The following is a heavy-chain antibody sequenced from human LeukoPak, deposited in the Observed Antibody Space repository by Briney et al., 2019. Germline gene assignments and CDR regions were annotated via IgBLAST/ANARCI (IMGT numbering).Heavy chain of an antibody. J-gene: IGHJ4*02. D-gene: IGHD3-22*01. CDR1: GGPISTYY. V-gene: IGHV4-59*01. CDR3: VRGYFDNSGYSAPFHY. Sequence: SETLPLTCTVSGGPISTYYWSWIRQPPGKGLEWIGYIHYSGSTNYNPSLKSRVTISVDTSKNQFSLKLSSVTAADTAVYYCVRGYFDNSGYSAPFHYWGQGTLVTVSS. CDR2: IHYSGST.